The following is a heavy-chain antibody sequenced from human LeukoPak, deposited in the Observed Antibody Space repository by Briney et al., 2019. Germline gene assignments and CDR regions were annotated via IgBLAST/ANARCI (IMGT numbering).Heavy chain of an antibody. V-gene: IGHV4-59*11. CDR1: GGSISSHY. CDR3: ARESSDSSGQFDY. D-gene: IGHD3-22*01. Sequence: SETLSLTCTVSGGSISSHYWSGIRQPPGKGLEWIGYIYYSGSTNYNPSLKSRVTISVDTSKNQFSLKLSSVTAADTAVYYCARESSDSSGQFDYWGQGTLVTVSS. CDR2: IYYSGST. J-gene: IGHJ4*02.